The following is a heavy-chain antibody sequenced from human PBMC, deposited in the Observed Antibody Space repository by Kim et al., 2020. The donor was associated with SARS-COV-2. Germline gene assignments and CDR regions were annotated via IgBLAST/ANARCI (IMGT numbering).Heavy chain of an antibody. J-gene: IGHJ4*02. Sequence: SETLSLTCTVSGGSISTYYWTWIRQPPGKGLEWIGYIYYSGSTNYNPSLKSRVTISVDTSKNQFSLNLSSVTAADTAVYYCARDLGGSSWRELDYWGQGT. D-gene: IGHD2-2*01. V-gene: IGHV4-59*13. CDR3: ARDLGGSSWRELDY. CDR1: GGSISTYY. CDR2: IYYSGST.